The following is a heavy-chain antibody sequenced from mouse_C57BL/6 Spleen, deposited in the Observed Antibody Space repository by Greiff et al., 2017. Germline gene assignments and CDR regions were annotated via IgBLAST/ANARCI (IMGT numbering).Heavy chain of an antibody. J-gene: IGHJ1*03. Sequence: VQLQQPGTELVKPGASVKLSCKASGYTFTSCWMHWVKQRPGQGLEWIGNINPSNGGTNYNEKFKSKATLTVDKSSSTAYMQLSSLTSEDSAVYYCARVGYDKGWYFDVWGTGTTVTVSS. CDR2: INPSNGGT. CDR3: ARVGYDKGWYFDV. D-gene: IGHD2-12*01. CDR1: GYTFTSCW. V-gene: IGHV1-53*01.